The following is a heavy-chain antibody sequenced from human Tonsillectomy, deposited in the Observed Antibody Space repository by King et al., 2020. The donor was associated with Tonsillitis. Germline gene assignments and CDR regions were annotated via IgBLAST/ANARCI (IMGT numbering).Heavy chain of an antibody. Sequence: VQLVESGGGLVQPGGSLRLSCAASGFTFSNYWMIWVRQAPGKGLEWVANIKQDGSEKYYVDSVKGRFTISRDNAKNSLFLEMNSLRVEDTAVYYCASGTHYDFWSGYLRDFDYWGQGTLVTVSS. J-gene: IGHJ4*02. V-gene: IGHV3-7*02. CDR1: GFTFSNYW. D-gene: IGHD3-3*01. CDR3: ASGTHYDFWSGYLRDFDY. CDR2: IKQDGSEK.